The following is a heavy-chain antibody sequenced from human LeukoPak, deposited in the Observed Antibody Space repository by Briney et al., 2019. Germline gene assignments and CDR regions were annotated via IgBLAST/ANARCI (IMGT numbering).Heavy chain of an antibody. J-gene: IGHJ4*02. D-gene: IGHD3-22*01. Sequence: GGSLRLSCAASGFTFSSYAMHWVRQAPGKGLEYVSAISSNGGSTYYANSVKGRFTISRDNSKNTLYLQMGSLRAEDMAVYYCARSLYYYDSSGYTDYWGQGTLVTVSS. CDR3: ARSLYYYDSSGYTDY. CDR2: ISSNGGST. V-gene: IGHV3-64*01. CDR1: GFTFSSYA.